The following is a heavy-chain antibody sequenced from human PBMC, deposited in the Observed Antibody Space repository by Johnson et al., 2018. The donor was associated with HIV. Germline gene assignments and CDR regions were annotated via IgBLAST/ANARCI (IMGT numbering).Heavy chain of an antibody. Sequence: VQLVESGGGLVQPGRSLRLSCAASKFTFDDYAMHWVRQAPGKGLEWVSGISWNSGSIGYADSVKGRFTISRDNAKNSLYLPMNSLRAEDTALFYCGKGVRYDSRDSAFDIWGQGTMVTVSS. CDR3: GKGVRYDSRDSAFDI. CDR1: KFTFDDYA. J-gene: IGHJ3*02. V-gene: IGHV3-9*01. D-gene: IGHD3-22*01. CDR2: ISWNSGSI.